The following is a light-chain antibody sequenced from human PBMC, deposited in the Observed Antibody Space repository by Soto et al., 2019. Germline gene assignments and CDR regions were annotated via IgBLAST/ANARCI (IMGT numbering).Light chain of an antibody. CDR1: SGFVGSFSL. CDR3: CLYIGATTYV. CDR2: EGH. Sequence: QSALAQPASVYGSPGQSITISCTGTSGFVGSFSLVSWYQQHPGKAPKVMISEGHRRPSGVLDRFSGSTSVSSASPTISGLQADDEADYYCCLYIGATTYVFGTGTKVTVL. J-gene: IGLJ1*01. V-gene: IGLV2-23*01.